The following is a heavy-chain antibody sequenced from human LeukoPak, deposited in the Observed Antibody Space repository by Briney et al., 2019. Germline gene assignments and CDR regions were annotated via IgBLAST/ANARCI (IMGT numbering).Heavy chain of an antibody. CDR1: GGSISSNSYY. Sequence: ASETLSLTCTVPGGSISSNSYYWGWIRQPPGKGLECIGYIFYSGSTYHNPSLKSRVTISVDTSKNQFSLKLSSVTAADTAVYYCARRTGIDWFDPWGQGTLVTVSS. CDR2: IFYSGST. J-gene: IGHJ5*02. CDR3: ARRTGIDWFDP. V-gene: IGHV4-39*01. D-gene: IGHD1-1*01.